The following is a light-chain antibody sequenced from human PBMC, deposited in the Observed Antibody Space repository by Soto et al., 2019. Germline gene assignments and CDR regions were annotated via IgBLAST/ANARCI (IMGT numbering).Light chain of an antibody. CDR3: QQYNSYPLT. V-gene: IGKV1-5*02. Sequence: DHHMTHSPYSLSACLGDIFTIICRASQTISTYLNWYQQKPGKAPRLLIYDASSLLSGVPSRFSGSGSGTDFSLTTTSLQPHDFAPYYCQQYNSYPLTFGGGTKVDIK. CDR2: DAS. CDR1: QTISTY. J-gene: IGKJ4*01.